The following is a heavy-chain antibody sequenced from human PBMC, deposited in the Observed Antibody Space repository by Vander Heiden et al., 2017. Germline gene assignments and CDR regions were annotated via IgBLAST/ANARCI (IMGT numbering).Heavy chain of an antibody. Sequence: QAQLVQSGGGVVQPGRPPRLSCAASGFPFSSYAMHWVRQAPGKGLEWVAVISYDGSNKYYADSVKGRFTISRDNSKNTLYLQMNSLRAEDTAVYYCAKGLIAVAGVLDYWGQGTLVTVSS. D-gene: IGHD6-19*01. CDR2: ISYDGSNK. J-gene: IGHJ4*02. CDR3: AKGLIAVAGVLDY. V-gene: IGHV3-30-3*01. CDR1: GFPFSSYA.